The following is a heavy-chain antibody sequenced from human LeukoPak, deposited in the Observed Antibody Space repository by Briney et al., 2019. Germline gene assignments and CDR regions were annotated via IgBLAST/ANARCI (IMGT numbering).Heavy chain of an antibody. Sequence: SETLSLTCTVSGGSIISANSYWGWIRQPPGKGLEWIGSLHYSGSTLYNPSLRSRVTISVDTSKNQFSLRLSSVTAADTAVYYCAREKAAGPIDYWGQGTLVTVSS. D-gene: IGHD6-13*01. J-gene: IGHJ4*02. CDR3: AREKAAGPIDY. V-gene: IGHV4-39*07. CDR2: LHYSGST. CDR1: GGSIISANSY.